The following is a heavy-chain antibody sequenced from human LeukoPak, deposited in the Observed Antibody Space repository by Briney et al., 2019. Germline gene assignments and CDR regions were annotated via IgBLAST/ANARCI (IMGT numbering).Heavy chain of an antibody. V-gene: IGHV1-8*01. CDR2: MNPNSGNT. Sequence: ASVKVSCKASGYTFTSYDINWVRQATGQGLEWTGWMNPNSGNTGYVQKFQGRVTVTRNTSISTAYMELSSLRSEDTAVYYCARRRNSSNWYYFDYWGQGTLVTVSS. CDR3: ARRRNSSNWYYFDY. D-gene: IGHD6-13*01. J-gene: IGHJ4*02. CDR1: GYTFTSYD.